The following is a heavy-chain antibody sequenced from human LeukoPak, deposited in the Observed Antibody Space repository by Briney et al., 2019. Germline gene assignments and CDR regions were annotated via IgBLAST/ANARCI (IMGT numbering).Heavy chain of an antibody. J-gene: IGHJ4*02. D-gene: IGHD3-16*01. Sequence: GGSLRLSCAASGLTVSSNFMHWVRQSPGKGREWVAGIHMDHRTFYADSVKGRFTISRDNSANTIYLQMNSLRAEDTAIFYCASHYGGGQGTPVTVSS. V-gene: IGHV3-53*01. CDR2: IHMDHRT. CDR3: ASHYG. CDR1: GLTVSSNF.